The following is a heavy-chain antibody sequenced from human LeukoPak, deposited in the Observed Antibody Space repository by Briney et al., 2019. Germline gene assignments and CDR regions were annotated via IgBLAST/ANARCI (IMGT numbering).Heavy chain of an antibody. CDR3: ARVDGAAWMDV. V-gene: IGHV4-30-4*08. CDR1: GGSISSGDYY. CDR2: IYYSGST. Sequence: SETLSLTCTVSGGSISSGDYYWSWIRQPPGKGLEWIGYIYYSGSTYYNPSLKSRVTISVDTSKNQFSLKLSSVTAADTAVYYCARVDGAAWMDVWGKGTTVTVSS. D-gene: IGHD6-25*01. J-gene: IGHJ6*04.